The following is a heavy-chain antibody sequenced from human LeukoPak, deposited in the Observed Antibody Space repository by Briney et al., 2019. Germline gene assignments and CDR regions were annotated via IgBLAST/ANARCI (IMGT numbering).Heavy chain of an antibody. D-gene: IGHD1/OR15-1a*01. CDR2: ISGSGGST. CDR3: AKVEQRFPYFDY. V-gene: IGHV3-23*01. CDR1: GFTFSSYA. J-gene: IGHJ4*02. Sequence: PGGSLRLSCAPSGFTFSSYAMSWVRQAPGKGLEWVSAISGSGGSTYYADSVKGRFTISRDNSKNTLYLQMNSLRAEDTAVYYCAKVEQRFPYFDYWGQGTLVTVSS.